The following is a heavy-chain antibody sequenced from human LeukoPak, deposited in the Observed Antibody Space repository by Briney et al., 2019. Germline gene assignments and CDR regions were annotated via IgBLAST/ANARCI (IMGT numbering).Heavy chain of an antibody. D-gene: IGHD6-6*01. CDR3: ARRVSSSSSGFDY. CDR1: GYSISSGYY. Sequence: SETLSLTCAVSGYSISSGYYWGWIRQPPGKGLEWIGIIYHSGSTYYNPSLKSRVTISVDPSKNQFSLKLSSVTAADTAVYYCARRVSSSSSGFDYWGQGTLVTVSS. V-gene: IGHV4-38-2*01. CDR2: IYHSGST. J-gene: IGHJ4*02.